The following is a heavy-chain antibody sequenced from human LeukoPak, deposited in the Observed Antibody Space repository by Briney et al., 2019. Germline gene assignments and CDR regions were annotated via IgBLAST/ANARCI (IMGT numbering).Heavy chain of an antibody. J-gene: IGHJ6*03. CDR2: ISSSGSTI. D-gene: IGHD7-27*01. V-gene: IGHV3-48*03. CDR3: ARDWVSGDPVYYYMDV. CDR1: GFTFSSYE. Sequence: PGGSLRLSCAASGFTFSSYEMNWVRQAPGKGLEWVSYISSSGSTIYYADSVKGRFTISRDNAKSSLYLQMNSLRAEDTAVYYCARDWVSGDPVYYYMDVWGKGTTVTVSS.